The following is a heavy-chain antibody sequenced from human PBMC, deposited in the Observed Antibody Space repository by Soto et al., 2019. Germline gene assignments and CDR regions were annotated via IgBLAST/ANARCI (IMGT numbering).Heavy chain of an antibody. CDR2: ISGSGGST. V-gene: IGHV3-23*01. Sequence: EVQLLESGGGLVQPGGSLRLSCAASGFTFSSYAMSWVRQAPGKGLEWVSAISGSGGSTYYADSVKGRFTISRDNSKNTLYLQMNSLRAEDTAVYYCAKEGGLGYRYSYYFDYWGQGTLVTVSS. J-gene: IGHJ4*02. CDR1: GFTFSSYA. D-gene: IGHD5-18*01. CDR3: AKEGGLGYRYSYYFDY.